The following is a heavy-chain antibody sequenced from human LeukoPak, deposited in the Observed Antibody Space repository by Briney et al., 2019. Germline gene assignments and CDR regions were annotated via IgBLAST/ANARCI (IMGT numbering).Heavy chain of an antibody. Sequence: GGSLRLSCAASGFTFSSYGMHWVRQAPGNGLEWVAVIWYDGSNKYYADSVKGRFTISRDNSKNTLYLQMNSLRAEDTAVYYCARDKSPYDSSGYMGYWGQGTLVTVSS. CDR1: GFTFSSYG. CDR2: IWYDGSNK. J-gene: IGHJ4*02. V-gene: IGHV3-33*01. D-gene: IGHD3-22*01. CDR3: ARDKSPYDSSGYMGY.